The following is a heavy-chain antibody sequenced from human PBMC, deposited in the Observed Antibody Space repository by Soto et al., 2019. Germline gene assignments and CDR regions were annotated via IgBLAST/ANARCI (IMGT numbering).Heavy chain of an antibody. CDR2: INSDGSST. Sequence: GGSLRLSCAASGFTFSSYWMHWVHQAPGKGLVWVSRINSDGSSTSYADSVKGRFTISRDNAKNTLYLQMNSLRAEDTAVYYCARDRSSSSWYFRGDAFDIWGQGTMVTVSS. J-gene: IGHJ3*02. CDR1: GFTFSSYW. D-gene: IGHD6-13*01. CDR3: ARDRSSSSWYFRGDAFDI. V-gene: IGHV3-74*01.